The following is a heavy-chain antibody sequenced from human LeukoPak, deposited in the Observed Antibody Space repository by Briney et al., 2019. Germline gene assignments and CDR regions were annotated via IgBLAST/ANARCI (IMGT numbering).Heavy chain of an antibody. V-gene: IGHV1-69*06. Sequence: GASVKVSCKAAGGTFSSYAISWVRQAPGQGLEWMGGIIPIFGTANYAQKFQGRVMITADKSTSTAYMELSSLRSEDTAVYYCAEAERHGHHDAFDIWGQGTMVTVSS. D-gene: IGHD1-1*01. J-gene: IGHJ3*02. CDR1: GGTFSSYA. CDR3: AEAERHGHHDAFDI. CDR2: IIPIFGTA.